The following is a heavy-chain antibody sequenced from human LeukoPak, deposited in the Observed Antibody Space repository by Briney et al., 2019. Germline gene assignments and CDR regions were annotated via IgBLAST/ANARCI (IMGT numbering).Heavy chain of an antibody. J-gene: IGHJ5*02. D-gene: IGHD3-10*01. Sequence: ASVKVSCKASGNTFTSHGIGWVRQAPGQGLEWMGWISAYNGNTNYAQKLQGRVTMTTDTSTSTAYMELRSLRSDDTAVYYCARGSLITMVRGVIITWFDPWGQGTLVTVSS. V-gene: IGHV1-18*01. CDR2: ISAYNGNT. CDR1: GNTFTSHG. CDR3: ARGSLITMVRGVIITWFDP.